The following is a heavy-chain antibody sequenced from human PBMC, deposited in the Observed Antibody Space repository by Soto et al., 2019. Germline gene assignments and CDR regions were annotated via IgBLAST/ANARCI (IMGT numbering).Heavy chain of an antibody. CDR3: ARIKYYDFWSGYYPYYYYYGMDV. CDR2: IYYSGST. J-gene: IGHJ6*02. D-gene: IGHD3-3*01. V-gene: IGHV4-59*01. CDR1: GGSISSYY. Sequence: SETLSLTCTVSGGSISSYYWSWIRQPPGKGLEWIGYIYYSGSTNYNPSLKSRVTISVDTSKNQFSLKLSSVTAADTAVYYCARIKYYDFWSGYYPYYYYYGMDVWGQGTTVTVSS.